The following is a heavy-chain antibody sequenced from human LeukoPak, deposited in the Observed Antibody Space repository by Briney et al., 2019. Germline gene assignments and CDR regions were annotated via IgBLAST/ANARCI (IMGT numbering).Heavy chain of an antibody. J-gene: IGHJ4*02. CDR3: AIAAGWEKAD. D-gene: IGHD1-26*01. Sequence: GGSLRLSCAASGFTFCIYWLSWVRQAPGEGLECVANIKEDGSARHYVDSVKGRFTTSRDNAKKSLYLQMSSLRAEDTAVECCAIAAGWEKADWSEGTLVTVYS. V-gene: IGHV3-7*01. CDR2: IKEDGSAR. CDR1: GFTFCIYW.